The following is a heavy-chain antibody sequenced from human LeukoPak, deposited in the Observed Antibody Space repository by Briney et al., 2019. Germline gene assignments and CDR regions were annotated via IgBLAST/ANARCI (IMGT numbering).Heavy chain of an antibody. J-gene: IGHJ4*02. CDR3: ARGLVGASKDY. CDR2: INHSGST. CDR1: GGSFSGYY. V-gene: IGHV4-34*01. D-gene: IGHD1-26*01. Sequence: PSETLSLTCAVYGGSFSGYYWSWIRQPPGKGLEWIGEINHSGSTNYNPSLKSRVTISVDTSKSQFSLKLSSVTAADTAVYYCARGLVGASKDYWGQGTLVTVSS.